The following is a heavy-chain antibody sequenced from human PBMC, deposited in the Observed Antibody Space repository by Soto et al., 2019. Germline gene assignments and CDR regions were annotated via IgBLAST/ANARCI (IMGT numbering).Heavy chain of an antibody. J-gene: IGHJ3*02. CDR1: GYSFTSYW. CDR2: IDPSDSYT. D-gene: IGHD3-22*01. Sequence: PGESLKISCNGSGYSFTSYWISWVRQMPGKGLEWMGRIDPSDSYTNYSPSFQGHVTISADKSISTAYLQWSSLKASDTAMYYCASIVALPDAFDIWGQGTMVTVSS. V-gene: IGHV5-10-1*01. CDR3: ASIVALPDAFDI.